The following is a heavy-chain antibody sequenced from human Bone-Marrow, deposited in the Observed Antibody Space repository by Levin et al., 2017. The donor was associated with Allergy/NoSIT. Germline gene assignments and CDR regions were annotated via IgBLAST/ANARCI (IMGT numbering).Heavy chain of an antibody. J-gene: IGHJ5*02. Sequence: AGESLKISCKASGYRFTSHWIGWVRQMPGKGLEWMGIINPDDSDVRYSPSFRGQVIISADKYISTAYLHWNSLKASDTAMYYCARSHNWFDPWGQGTLVTVSA. CDR1: GYRFTSHW. CDR3: ARSHNWFDP. CDR2: INPDDSDV. V-gene: IGHV5-51*01.